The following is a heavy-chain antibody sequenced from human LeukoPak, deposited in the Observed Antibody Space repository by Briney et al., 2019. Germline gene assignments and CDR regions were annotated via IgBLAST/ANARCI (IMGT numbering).Heavy chain of an antibody. V-gene: IGHV4-34*01. J-gene: IGHJ3*02. CDR3: ARVLIAVEAFDI. CDR2: INHSGST. CDR1: GGSFSGYY. Sequence: PSETLSLTCAVYGGSFSGYYWSWIRQPPGKGLEWIGEINHSGSTNYNPSLKSRVTISVDTSKNQFSLELSSVTAADTAVYYCARVLIAVEAFDIWGQGTMVTVSS. D-gene: IGHD6-19*01.